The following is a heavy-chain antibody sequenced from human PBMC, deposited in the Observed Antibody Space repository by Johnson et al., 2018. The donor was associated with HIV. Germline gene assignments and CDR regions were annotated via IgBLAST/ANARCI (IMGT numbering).Heavy chain of an antibody. J-gene: IGHJ3*02. V-gene: IGHV3-30*03. CDR3: ARAAYVHYDILTGPPLEDAFDI. CDR2: ISSAGTDK. D-gene: IGHD3-9*01. CDR1: GFTFSSFG. Sequence: QVQLVESGGGVVQPGRSLRLSCAVSGFTFSSFGMHWVRQAPGKGLEWMAVISSAGTDKYYADSVKGRFTISSDTSKNTLYLQMNSLRAEDTAVYYCARAAYVHYDILTGPPLEDAFDIWGQGTMVTVSS.